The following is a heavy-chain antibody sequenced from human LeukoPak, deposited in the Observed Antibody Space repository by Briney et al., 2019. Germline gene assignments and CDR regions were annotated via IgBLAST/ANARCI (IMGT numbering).Heavy chain of an antibody. V-gene: IGHV4-39*07. CDR2: IYYSGNT. Sequence: SETLSLTCTVSGGSITTTNYYWGWIRQPPGKGLEWIGSIYYSGNTYYKPSLKSRVTISVDTSKNQFSLKLTSVTAADTAVYYCARARGTVAIDYWGQGTLVT. J-gene: IGHJ4*02. D-gene: IGHD5-12*01. CDR1: GGSITTTNYY. CDR3: ARARGTVAIDY.